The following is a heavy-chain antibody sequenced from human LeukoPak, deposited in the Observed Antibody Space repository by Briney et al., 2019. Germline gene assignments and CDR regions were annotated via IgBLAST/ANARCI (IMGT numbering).Heavy chain of an antibody. D-gene: IGHD3-22*01. CDR2: VSGSGDSI. Sequence: GGSLRLSCAASGFTFSNYAMNWVRQAPGKGLEWVSTVSGSGDSIYYADSVKGRFTISRDNAKNTLYLQMNSLRAEDTAVYYCGGLDDSSGYWFDYWGQGTLVTVSS. J-gene: IGHJ4*02. CDR1: GFTFSNYA. V-gene: IGHV3-23*01. CDR3: GGLDDSSGYWFDY.